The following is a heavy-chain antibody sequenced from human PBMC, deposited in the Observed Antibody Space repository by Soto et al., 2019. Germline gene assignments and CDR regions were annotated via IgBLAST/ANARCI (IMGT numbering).Heavy chain of an antibody. V-gene: IGHV4-59*08. CDR3: ARHNKPGATGWYWGVTFDI. D-gene: IGHD6-19*01. CDR2: IYYTEDT. CDR1: GDSISDYY. J-gene: IGHJ3*02. Sequence: SETLSLTCTVSGDSISDYYWSWIRQTPGKGLEWIGCIYYTEDTRYNASLKSRITMSVDTPENQISLKLSSVTAADTAVYYCARHNKPGATGWYWGVTFDIWGQGTMVTVSS.